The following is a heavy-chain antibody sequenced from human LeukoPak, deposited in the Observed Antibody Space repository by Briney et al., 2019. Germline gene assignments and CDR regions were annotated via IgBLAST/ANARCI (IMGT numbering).Heavy chain of an antibody. D-gene: IGHD3-3*01. CDR3: ARANVLRFLEWLSPLFGMGV. CDR1: GFTFSSYE. CDR2: ISSSGSTI. Sequence: GGSLRLSCAASGFTFSSYEMNWVRQAPGKGLEWVSYISSSGSTIYYAGSVKGRFTISRDNAKNSLYLQMNSLRAEDTAVYYCARANVLRFLEWLSPLFGMGVWGQGTTVTVSS. J-gene: IGHJ6*02. V-gene: IGHV3-48*03.